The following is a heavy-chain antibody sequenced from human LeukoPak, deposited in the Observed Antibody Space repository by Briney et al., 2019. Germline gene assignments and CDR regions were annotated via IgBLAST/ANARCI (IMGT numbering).Heavy chain of an antibody. Sequence: GESLRLSCAASGFTVSSNYMSWVRQAPGKGLEWVSVIYSGGSTYYADSVKGRFTISRDNSKSTLYLQMNSLRAEDTAVYYCARWAVLPRAFDIWGQGTMVTVSS. CDR3: ARWAVLPRAFDI. J-gene: IGHJ3*02. CDR2: IYSGGST. V-gene: IGHV3-53*01. CDR1: GFTVSSNY. D-gene: IGHD3-10*01.